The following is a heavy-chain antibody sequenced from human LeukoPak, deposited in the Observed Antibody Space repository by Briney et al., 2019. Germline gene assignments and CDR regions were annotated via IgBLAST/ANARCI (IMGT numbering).Heavy chain of an antibody. CDR2: SKQDGSEN. CDR3: ARVARGYPDS. V-gene: IGHV3-7*04. J-gene: IGHJ4*02. D-gene: IGHD3-22*01. CDR1: GFTFSTYW. Sequence: WGSLRLSCAASGFTFSTYWMSWVRQAPGKGLEWVAQSKQDGSENYSVDSVKGRFTISRDNAKNSVYLQMNSLRADDTAVYYCARVARGYPDSWGQGTLVTVSS.